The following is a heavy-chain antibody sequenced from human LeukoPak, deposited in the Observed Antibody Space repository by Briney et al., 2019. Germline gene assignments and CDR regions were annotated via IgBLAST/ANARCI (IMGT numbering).Heavy chain of an antibody. V-gene: IGHV4-59*08. Sequence: SETLSLTCTVSGDSISSYYWSWIRQPPGKGLEWIGYIYYSGSTNYNPSLKSRVTISVDTSKNQFSLKLSSVTAADTAVYYCARNTYYYDSSGYSPAGPFDYWGQGTLVTVSS. CDR3: ARNTYYYDSSGYSPAGPFDY. D-gene: IGHD3-22*01. CDR2: IYYSGST. J-gene: IGHJ4*02. CDR1: GDSISSYY.